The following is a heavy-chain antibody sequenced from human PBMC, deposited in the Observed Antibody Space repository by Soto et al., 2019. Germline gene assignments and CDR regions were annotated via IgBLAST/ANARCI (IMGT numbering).Heavy chain of an antibody. Sequence: QVQLVQSGAEVKKPGSSVKVSCKASGGSFGNSAINWVRQTHGQGLEWLGGFIPVYRTLNYAQKFQGRVTITADESTGTAYMTLSSLAADDTAVDYCATGVIWIGYFTVDSWGQGTRVTVSS. CDR2: FIPVYRTL. D-gene: IGHD3-3*01. CDR1: GGSFGNSA. CDR3: ATGVIWIGYFTVDS. J-gene: IGHJ4*02. V-gene: IGHV1-69*01.